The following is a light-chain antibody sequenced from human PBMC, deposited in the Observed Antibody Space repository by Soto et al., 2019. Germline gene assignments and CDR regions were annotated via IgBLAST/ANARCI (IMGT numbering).Light chain of an antibody. CDR2: KVS. J-gene: IGKJ1*01. CDR3: MQGTHWPWT. Sequence: DVVMTQSPLYLPVTLGQTASISCRSSQSLVYSGGNTYLNWFQQRPGQSPRRLIYKVSNRDSGVPDRFRGSGSGTDFTLKISRVEAEDVGVYYCMQGTHWPWTFGQGTKVEIK. V-gene: IGKV2-30*01. CDR1: QSLVYSGGNTY.